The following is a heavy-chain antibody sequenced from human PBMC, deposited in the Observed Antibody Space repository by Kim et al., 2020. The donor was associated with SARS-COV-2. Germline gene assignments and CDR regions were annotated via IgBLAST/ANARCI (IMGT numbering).Heavy chain of an antibody. J-gene: IGHJ3*02. D-gene: IGHD3-22*01. Sequence: YNPSLKSRVTISVDTSKNQFSLKLSSVTAADTAVYYCARCGYYYVDAFDIWGQGTMVTVSS. V-gene: IGHV4-4*09. CDR3: ARCGYYYVDAFDI.